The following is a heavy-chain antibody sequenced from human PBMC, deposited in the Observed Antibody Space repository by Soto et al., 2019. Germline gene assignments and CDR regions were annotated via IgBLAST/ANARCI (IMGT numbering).Heavy chain of an antibody. J-gene: IGHJ5*02. CDR2: SFHNGNT. Sequence: QLQLQESGSGLVKPSQTLSLTCTVSGVSITSGGHPWNWIRQPPGKGLEWIGYSFHNGNTFYNPSFASRVTISVDSSKNQFSLKLTSVTAADTAMYFCARGVNFYGSGSYGSEYWFDPWGQGTLVTVSS. D-gene: IGHD3-10*01. CDR1: GVSITSGGHP. CDR3: ARGVNFYGSGSYGSEYWFDP. V-gene: IGHV4-30-2*01.